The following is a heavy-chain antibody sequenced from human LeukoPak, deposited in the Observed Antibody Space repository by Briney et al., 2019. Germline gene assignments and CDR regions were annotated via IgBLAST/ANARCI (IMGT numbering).Heavy chain of an antibody. CDR2: ISYDGSNK. CDR3: ARAQAAAPLKLGNYYFDY. Sequence: PGRSLRLSCAASGFTFSSYGMHWVRQAPGKGLEWVAVISYDGSNKYYADSVKGRFTISRDNSKNTLYLQMNSLRAEDTAVYYCARAQAAAPLKLGNYYFDYWGQGTLVTVSS. D-gene: IGHD6-13*01. J-gene: IGHJ4*02. CDR1: GFTFSSYG. V-gene: IGHV3-30*03.